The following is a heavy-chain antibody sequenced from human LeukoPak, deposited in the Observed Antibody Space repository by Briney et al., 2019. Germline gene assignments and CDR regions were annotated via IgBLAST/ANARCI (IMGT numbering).Heavy chain of an antibody. V-gene: IGHV3-48*03. CDR2: ISSSGSTI. CDR1: GFTFSSYE. CDR3: ARDRNPRAFDI. J-gene: IGHJ3*02. Sequence: GGSLRLSCAASGFTFSSYEMNWVRQAPGKGLEWVSYISSSGSTICYADSVKGRFTISRDNAKNSLYLQMNSLRAEDTAVYYCARDRNPRAFDIWGQGTMVTVSS.